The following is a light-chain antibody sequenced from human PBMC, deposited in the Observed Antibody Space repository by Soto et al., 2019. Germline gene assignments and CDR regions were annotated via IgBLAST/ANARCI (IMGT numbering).Light chain of an antibody. V-gene: IGKV3-11*01. J-gene: IGKJ5*01. CDR2: DAS. CDR1: QSVSSY. Sequence: EIVLTQSPATPSLSPGERATLSCRASQSVSSYLAWYQQKPGQAPRHLIYDASNRATGIPARFSGSGSGTDFTLTISSLEPEDFAVYYCQQRSNWPFITFGQGTRLEIK. CDR3: QQRSNWPFIT.